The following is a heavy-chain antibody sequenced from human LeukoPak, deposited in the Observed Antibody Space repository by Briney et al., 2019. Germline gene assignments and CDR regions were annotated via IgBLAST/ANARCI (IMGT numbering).Heavy chain of an antibody. CDR3: ARDTGYSSGWYLRRFDY. V-gene: IGHV1-8*03. J-gene: IGHJ4*02. CDR1: GYSFTTFH. D-gene: IGHD6-19*01. Sequence: GASVKVSCKAAGYSFTTFHINWVRQAPGQGPEWMGWVNPDTGNTGFAQKFQGRVTITQNSSLTTVYMELSSLTSEDTAVYYCARDTGYSSGWYLRRFDYWGQGTLVTVSS. CDR2: VNPDTGNT.